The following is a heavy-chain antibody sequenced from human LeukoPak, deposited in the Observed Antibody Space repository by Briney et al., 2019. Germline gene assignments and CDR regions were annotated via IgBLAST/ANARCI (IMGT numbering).Heavy chain of an antibody. CDR3: ARCSDYGGIDY. CDR1: GGSINSYY. D-gene: IGHD4-23*01. J-gene: IGHJ4*02. V-gene: IGHV4-4*07. Sequence: SETLSLTCSVSGGSINSYYWSWIRQSAGKGLEWIGRIYTTGSTNYNPSLGSRVTISLDTSKNQVSLKLTSVTAADTAVYYCARCSDYGGIDYWGQGTLVTVSS. CDR2: IYTTGST.